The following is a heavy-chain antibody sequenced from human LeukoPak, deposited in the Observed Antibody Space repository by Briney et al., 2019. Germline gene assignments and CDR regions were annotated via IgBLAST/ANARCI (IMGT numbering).Heavy chain of an antibody. V-gene: IGHV3-33*05. CDR3: ARDRCTNGVCYLDY. CDR2: VSYDGSDK. D-gene: IGHD2-8*01. Sequence: GGSLSLSCAPSGFTFSSYGIHWVRQAPGKGLEWETTVSYDGSDKYYADSVKGRFTISRDNSKNTLYLQMSSLRAEDTAVYYCARDRCTNGVCYLDYWGQGTLVTVSS. CDR1: GFTFSSYG. J-gene: IGHJ4*02.